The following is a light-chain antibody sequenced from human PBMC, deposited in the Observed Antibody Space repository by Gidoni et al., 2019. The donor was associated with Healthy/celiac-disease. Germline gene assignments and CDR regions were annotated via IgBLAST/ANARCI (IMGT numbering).Light chain of an antibody. V-gene: IGLV2-8*01. CDR1: SSDVGGYNY. J-gene: IGLJ1*01. Sequence: QSALTQPPSASGSPGQSVTISCTGTSSDVGGYNYVSWYQQHPGKAPKLMIYEVSKRPSGVPDRFSGSKSGNTASLTVSGLQAEDEADYYCSSYAGSNNQGVFGTGTKVT. CDR3: SSYAGSNNQGV. CDR2: EVS.